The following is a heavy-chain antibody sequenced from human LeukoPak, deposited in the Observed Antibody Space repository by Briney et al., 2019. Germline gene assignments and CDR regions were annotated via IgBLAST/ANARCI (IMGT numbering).Heavy chain of an antibody. J-gene: IGHJ4*02. D-gene: IGHD6-13*01. CDR1: GGSISSYY. Sequence: SETLSLTCTVSGGSISSYYWSWIRQPPGKGLEWIGHIYYSGSTNYNPSLKSRVTVSVDTSKNQFSLKLSSVAAADTAVYYCARAPGGCYSSSCLDYWGQGTLVTVSS. CDR3: ARAPGGCYSSSCLDY. CDR2: IYYSGST. V-gene: IGHV4-59*01.